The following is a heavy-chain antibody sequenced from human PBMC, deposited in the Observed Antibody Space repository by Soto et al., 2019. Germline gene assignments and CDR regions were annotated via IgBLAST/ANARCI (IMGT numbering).Heavy chain of an antibody. Sequence: GSLRLSCAASGFTFSSYAMHWVRQAPGKGLEWVAVISYDGSNKYYADSVKGRFTISRDNSKNTLYLQMNSLRAEDTDVYYCARDSQWLVRGGYFDYWGQGTLVTVSS. V-gene: IGHV3-30-3*01. D-gene: IGHD6-19*01. CDR2: ISYDGSNK. J-gene: IGHJ4*02. CDR1: GFTFSSYA. CDR3: ARDSQWLVRGGYFDY.